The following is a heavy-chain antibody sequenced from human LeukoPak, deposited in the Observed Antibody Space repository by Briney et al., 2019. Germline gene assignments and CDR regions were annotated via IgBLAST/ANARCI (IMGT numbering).Heavy chain of an antibody. CDR1: GYTFTSYG. CDR2: ISAYNGNT. CDR3: ARALGDDYGGNSVFDY. J-gene: IGHJ4*02. Sequence: ASVKVSCKASGYTFTSYGISWVRQAPGQGLEWMGWISAYNGNTNYAQKLQGRVTMTTDTSTSTAYMELRSLRSDDTAVYYCARALGDDYGGNSVFDYWGQGTLVTVSS. V-gene: IGHV1-18*01. D-gene: IGHD4-23*01.